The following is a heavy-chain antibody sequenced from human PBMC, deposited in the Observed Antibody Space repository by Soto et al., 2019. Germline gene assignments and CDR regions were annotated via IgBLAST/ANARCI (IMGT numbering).Heavy chain of an antibody. J-gene: IGHJ4*02. V-gene: IGHV4-30-4*01. CDR1: GGAVISGYNY. Sequence: SETLSLTCTFSGGAVISGYNYWSWIRQSPGKGREWIGYISGSGSTGYNPSLKNRLTMSVDRSKNQFTLRLTSVTAADTAVYFCATESGSTYGYFDYWGQGTQVTVSS. CDR3: ATESGSTYGYFDY. D-gene: IGHD5-18*01. CDR2: ISGSGST.